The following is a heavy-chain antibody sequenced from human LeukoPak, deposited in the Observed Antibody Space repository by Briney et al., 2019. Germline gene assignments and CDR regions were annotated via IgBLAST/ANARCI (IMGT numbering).Heavy chain of an antibody. V-gene: IGHV4-59*01. CDR2: IYYSGST. CDR3: ASSEYSSSSPDY. D-gene: IGHD6-6*01. CDR1: GGSLSSYY. Sequence: PPETLSLTCTVSGGSLSSYYWSWIRQPPGKGLEWIGYIYYSGSTNYNPSLKSRVTISVDTSKNQFSLKLSSVTAADTAVYYCASSEYSSSSPDYWGQGTLVTVSS. J-gene: IGHJ4*02.